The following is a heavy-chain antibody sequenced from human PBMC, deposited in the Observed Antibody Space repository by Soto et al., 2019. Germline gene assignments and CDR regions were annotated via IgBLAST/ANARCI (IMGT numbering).Heavy chain of an antibody. D-gene: IGHD3-22*01. J-gene: IGHJ3*02. CDR1: GFTFSSYA. CDR2: ISGSGGST. Sequence: EVQLLESGGGLVQPGGSLRLSCAASGFTFSSYAMSWVRQAPGKGLEWVSAISGSGGSTYYADSVKGRFTISRDNSKNTLYLQMNSLRAEDTSVYYGAKGSVSSGYYDDDAFDIWGQGTMVTVSS. CDR3: AKGSVSSGYYDDDAFDI. V-gene: IGHV3-23*01.